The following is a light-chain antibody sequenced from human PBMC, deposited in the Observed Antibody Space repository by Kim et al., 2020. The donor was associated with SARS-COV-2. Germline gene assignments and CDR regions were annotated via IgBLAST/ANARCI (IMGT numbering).Light chain of an antibody. CDR1: SLRSYY. CDR2: GKN. J-gene: IGLJ1*01. Sequence: ALGRTVRITCQGDSLRSYYASWYQQKPGQDPVLVIYGKNNRPSGIPDRFSGSSSGNTASLTITGAQAEDEADYYCNSRDSSGNHHVFGTGTKVTVL. V-gene: IGLV3-19*01. CDR3: NSRDSSGNHHV.